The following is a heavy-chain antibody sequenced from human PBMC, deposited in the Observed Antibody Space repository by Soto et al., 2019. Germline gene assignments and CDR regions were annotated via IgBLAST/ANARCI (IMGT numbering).Heavy chain of an antibody. V-gene: IGHV3-23*01. CDR3: ATRAYGRSADCRVYYCGREV. Sequence: EVQLLESGGGLVQPGGSRRLSCAASGFTFSNYAMTWVRQAPGMGLEWVSSISGSGGSTYYADSVKGRFTISRDNSKGTVYLQTNRLRAEGTDLYYCATRAYGRSADCRVYYCGREVWGQGTTVTVSS. J-gene: IGHJ6*02. CDR2: ISGSGGST. CDR1: GFTFSNYA. D-gene: IGHD3-22*01.